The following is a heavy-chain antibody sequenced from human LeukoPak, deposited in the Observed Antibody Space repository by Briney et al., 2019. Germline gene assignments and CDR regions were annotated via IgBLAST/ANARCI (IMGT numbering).Heavy chain of an antibody. CDR3: ARGPWASAPDY. CDR2: MNPNSSNT. CDR1: GYTFTSYE. Sequence: ASVKVSCKASGYTFTSYEINWVRQATGQGHEWKGWMNPNSSNTGYAQKFQGRVTITRNTSISTAYMELSSLRSEDTAVYYCARGPWASAPDYWGQGTLVTVSS. D-gene: IGHD1-26*01. V-gene: IGHV1-8*03. J-gene: IGHJ4*02.